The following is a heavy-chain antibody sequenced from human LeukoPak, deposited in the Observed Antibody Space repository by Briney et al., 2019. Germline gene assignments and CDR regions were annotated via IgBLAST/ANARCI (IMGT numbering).Heavy chain of an antibody. CDR1: GGSISTYY. V-gene: IGHV4-59*08. CDR2: IYYSGST. Sequence: SETLSLTCSVSGGSISTYYWSWIRQPPGKGLEWIGYIYYSGSTSYNPSLKSRVTISVDTSKNQFSLKLSSVTAADTAVYYCARHRDGGAIFDPYYMDVWGKGTTVTVSS. J-gene: IGHJ6*03. CDR3: ARHRDGGAIFDPYYMDV. D-gene: IGHD3-3*01.